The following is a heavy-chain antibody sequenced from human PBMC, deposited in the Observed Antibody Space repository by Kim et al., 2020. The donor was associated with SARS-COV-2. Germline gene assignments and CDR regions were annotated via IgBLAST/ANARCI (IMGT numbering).Heavy chain of an antibody. J-gene: IGHJ4*02. Sequence: GNTNYAQKFQERVTIPRDMSTSTAYMELSSLRSEDTAVYYCATVGSGFDYWGQGTLVTVSS. CDR3: ATVGSGFDY. CDR2: GNT. D-gene: IGHD2-15*01. V-gene: IGHV1-58*01.